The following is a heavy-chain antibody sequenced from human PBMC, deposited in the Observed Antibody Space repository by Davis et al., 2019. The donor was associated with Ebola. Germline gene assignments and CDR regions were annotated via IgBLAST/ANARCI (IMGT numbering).Heavy chain of an antibody. V-gene: IGHV3-73*01. D-gene: IGHD3-3*01. CDR1: GFTFSSYA. J-gene: IGHJ6*03. CDR3: TRDADRLRFLEWLSRPHGDYYYYYMDV. Sequence: GESLKISCAASGFTFSSYAMSWVRQAPGKGLEWVGRIRSKANSYATAYAASVKGRFTISRDDSKNTAYLQMNSLKTEDTAVYYCTRDADRLRFLEWLSRPHGDYYYYYMDVWGKGTTVTVSS. CDR2: IRSKANSYAT.